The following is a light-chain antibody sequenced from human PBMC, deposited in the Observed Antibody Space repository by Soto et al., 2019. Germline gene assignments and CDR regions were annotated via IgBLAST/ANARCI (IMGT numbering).Light chain of an antibody. J-gene: IGLJ1*01. CDR3: ISYKTDDTFV. V-gene: IGLV2-14*02. CDR1: SSDVGSYNL. Sequence: QSALTQPASVSGSPGQSITISCTGTSSDVGSYNLVSWYQHHPGKAPKLMIYEDTKRPSGISNRFTGSKSGNTASLTISGLQGEDEAEYFCISYKTDDTFVFGSGTKVTVL. CDR2: EDT.